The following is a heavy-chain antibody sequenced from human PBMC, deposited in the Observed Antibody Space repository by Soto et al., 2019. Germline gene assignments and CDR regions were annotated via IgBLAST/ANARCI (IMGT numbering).Heavy chain of an antibody. J-gene: IGHJ4*02. D-gene: IGHD6-19*01. Sequence: GSGPTLVNPTQTLTLTCTFSGFSLSTSGVGVGWIRQPPGKALEWLALIYWDDDKRYSPSLKSRLTITKDTSKNQVVLTMTNMDPVDTATYYCAHSEGHSSGWKKTRGFDYWGQGTLVTVSS. CDR2: IYWDDDK. CDR3: AHSEGHSSGWKKTRGFDY. CDR1: GFSLSTSGVG. V-gene: IGHV2-5*02.